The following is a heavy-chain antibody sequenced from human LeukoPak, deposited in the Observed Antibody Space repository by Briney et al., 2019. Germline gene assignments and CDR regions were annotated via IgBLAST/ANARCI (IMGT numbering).Heavy chain of an antibody. J-gene: IGHJ4*02. D-gene: IGHD3-16*02. Sequence: PSETLSLTCTVSGGSISSPTYYWAWIRQPPGKGLECIRTIHYSGSTYDNPSLKSRFTISVDTSKNQFFLKLSSVTAADTAVYYCARLGGYHDPPDYWGQGTLVTVSS. CDR3: ARLGGYHDPPDY. CDR2: IHYSGST. CDR1: GGSISSPTYY. V-gene: IGHV4-39*01.